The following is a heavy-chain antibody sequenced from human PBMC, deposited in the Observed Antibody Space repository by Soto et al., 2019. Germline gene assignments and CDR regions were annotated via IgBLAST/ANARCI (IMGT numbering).Heavy chain of an antibody. V-gene: IGHV3-30*03. CDR1: GFTFNSHG. J-gene: IGHJ6*02. D-gene: IGHD2-2*01. Sequence: GGSLRLSCGASGFTFNSHGIHWVRQAPGKGLEWVAVISYEGSNNFYAESVKGRFTISRDNSKNTLYLQMNSLRREDTAVYYCARGAEYQLLSRDYFYGMDVWGQGTTVTVSS. CDR2: ISYEGSNN. CDR3: ARGAEYQLLSRDYFYGMDV.